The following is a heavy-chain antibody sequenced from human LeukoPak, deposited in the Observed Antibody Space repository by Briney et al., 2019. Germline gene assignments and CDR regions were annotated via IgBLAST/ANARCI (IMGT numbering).Heavy chain of an antibody. CDR1: GYSISSGYY. J-gene: IGHJ4*02. Sequence: SETLSLTCTVSGYSISSGYYWGWIRQPPGKGLEWIGNIYHSGSPYYNPSLKSRATRSKDTPKNQFSLKLSSVTAADTAVYYCASKSAYDFGFDYWGQGALVTVSS. CDR2: IYHSGSP. CDR3: ASKSAYDFGFDY. D-gene: IGHD5-12*01. V-gene: IGHV4-38-2*02.